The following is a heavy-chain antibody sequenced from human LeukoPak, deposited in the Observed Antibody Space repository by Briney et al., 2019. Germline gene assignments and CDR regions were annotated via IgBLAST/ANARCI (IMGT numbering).Heavy chain of an antibody. V-gene: IGHV4-34*01. CDR2: INHSGST. CDR3: ARGPTYYYGSGSYNWFDP. CDR1: GESFSGYY. D-gene: IGHD3-10*01. J-gene: IGHJ5*02. Sequence: SETLSLTCAVYGESFSGYYWSWIRQPPGKGLEWIGEINHSGSTNYNPSLKSRVTISVDTSKNQFSLKLSSVTAADTAVYYCARGPTYYYGSGSYNWFDPWGQGTLVTVSS.